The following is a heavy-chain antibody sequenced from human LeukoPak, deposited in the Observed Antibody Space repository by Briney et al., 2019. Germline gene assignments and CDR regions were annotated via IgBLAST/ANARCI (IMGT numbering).Heavy chain of an antibody. J-gene: IGHJ3*02. Sequence: VASVKVSCKVSGYTLTEFSMRWVRQAPGKGLEWMGGFDPEDGETIYAQKFQGRVTMTEDTSTDTAYMELSSVRSEDTAVYYCATRKWELLLYAFDIWGQGTMVTVSS. D-gene: IGHD1-26*01. CDR2: FDPEDGET. CDR3: ATRKWELLLYAFDI. V-gene: IGHV1-24*01. CDR1: GYTLTEFS.